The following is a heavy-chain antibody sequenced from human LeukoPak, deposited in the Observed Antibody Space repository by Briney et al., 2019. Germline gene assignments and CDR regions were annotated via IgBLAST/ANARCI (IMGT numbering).Heavy chain of an antibody. D-gene: IGHD1-26*01. CDR2: IYSGGST. CDR3: ARDWDGIY. Sequence: PGGSLRLSCAASGFTFSSYAMHWVRQAPGKGLEWVSVIYSGGSTYYADSVKGRFTSSRDNSKNTLYLQMNSLRAEDTAVYYCARDWDGIYWGQGTLVTVSS. CDR1: GFTFSSYA. J-gene: IGHJ4*02. V-gene: IGHV3-66*01.